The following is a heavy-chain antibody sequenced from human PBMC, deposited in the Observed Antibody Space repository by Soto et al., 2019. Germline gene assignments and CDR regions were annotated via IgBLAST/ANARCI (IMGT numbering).Heavy chain of an antibody. D-gene: IGHD3-3*01. V-gene: IGHV1-18*01. CDR3: ARDSAATIFGVASREFLGMDV. Sequence: ASVKVSCKASGYTFPTYGISWVRQAPGQGLEWMGWISAYNDNTHYAQNLQGRVTMTTDTSTSTAYMELRSLRSDDTAVYYCARDSAATIFGVASREFLGMDVWGQGTTVTVSS. CDR1: GYTFPTYG. CDR2: ISAYNDNT. J-gene: IGHJ6*02.